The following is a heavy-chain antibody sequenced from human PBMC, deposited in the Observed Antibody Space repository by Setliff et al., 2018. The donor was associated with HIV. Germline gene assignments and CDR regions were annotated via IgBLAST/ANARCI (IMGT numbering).Heavy chain of an antibody. D-gene: IGHD3-22*01. Sequence: ASVKVSCKVSGYTLTDLSRHWVRQAPGKGLERMVGFDPEDGETIYAQKFQGRVTMTEDTSTDTTYMELSSLSSEDTAVYYCVRVGPWYYGRSGYLASWDYWGQGTQVTVSS. CDR2: FDPEDGET. CDR1: GYTLTDLS. V-gene: IGHV1-24*01. CDR3: VRVGPWYYGRSGYLASWDY. J-gene: IGHJ4*02.